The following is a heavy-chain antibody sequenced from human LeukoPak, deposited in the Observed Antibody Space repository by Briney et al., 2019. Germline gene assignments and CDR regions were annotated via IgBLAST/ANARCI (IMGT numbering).Heavy chain of an antibody. CDR1: GFTISSYA. CDR2: ISSSSGPI. Sequence: GGSLRLSCAASGFTISSYAMNWVRQAPGKGLEWVSYISSSSGPINYADSVKGRFTISRDNAKNSLYLQMNSLRDEDTAVYYCARDCRLNCARQPGFDSWGQGTLVTVSS. V-gene: IGHV3-48*02. CDR3: ARDCRLNCARQPGFDS. J-gene: IGHJ5*01. D-gene: IGHD1-1*01.